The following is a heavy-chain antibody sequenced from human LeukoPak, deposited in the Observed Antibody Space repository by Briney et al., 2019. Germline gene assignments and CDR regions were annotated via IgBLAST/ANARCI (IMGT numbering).Heavy chain of an antibody. Sequence: PGGSLRLSCVVSGFTFDWHVSWVRQAPGKGLEWVSAIGDSGGNTSYADSVKGRFTISRDNSKNTLYLQMNSLRAEDTAVYYCAKVTWFGENSDWGQGTLVTVSS. V-gene: IGHV3-23*01. J-gene: IGHJ4*02. CDR3: AKVTWFGENSD. CDR2: IGDSGGNT. CDR1: GFTFDWH. D-gene: IGHD3-10*01.